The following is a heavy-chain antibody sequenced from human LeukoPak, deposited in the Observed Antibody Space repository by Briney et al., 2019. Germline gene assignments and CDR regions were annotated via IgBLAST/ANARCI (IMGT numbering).Heavy chain of an antibody. CDR2: ISTTGGTT. D-gene: IGHD6-19*01. CDR1: GLTFSSYG. Sequence: GGSLRLSCAASGLTFSSYGMSWVRQAPGRGLEWVSAISTTGGTTYYADSVRGRFTISRDNSKNTLYLQMNSLRAEDTAVYYCAKASRGQWLVDAFDIWGQGTMVTVSS. J-gene: IGHJ3*02. V-gene: IGHV3-23*01. CDR3: AKASRGQWLVDAFDI.